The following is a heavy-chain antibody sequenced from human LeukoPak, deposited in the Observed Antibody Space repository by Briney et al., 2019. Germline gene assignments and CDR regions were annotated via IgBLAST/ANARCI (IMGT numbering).Heavy chain of an antibody. V-gene: IGHV4-59*01. Sequence: SETLSLTCTVSGGSISSYYWSWIRQPPGKGLEWIGYIYYSGSTNYNPSLKSRVTISVDTSKNQISLKLSSVTAADTAVYYCAGVKGQQLDNWFDPWGQGTLVTVSS. J-gene: IGHJ5*02. CDR3: AGVKGQQLDNWFDP. D-gene: IGHD6-13*01. CDR1: GGSISSYY. CDR2: IYYSGST.